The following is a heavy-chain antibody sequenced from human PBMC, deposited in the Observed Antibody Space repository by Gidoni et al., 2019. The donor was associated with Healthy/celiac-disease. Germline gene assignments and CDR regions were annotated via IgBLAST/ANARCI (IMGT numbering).Heavy chain of an antibody. Sequence: EVQLVESGGGLVNPGGSLSLFRAASGFTFRGYSMNWVRQAPGQGLEWVSSIISSSSYIYSSDSVKGQFTISRDNAKNSLYLQMNSRRADDTAVDYCARDGAPRYSSSGGGWFDPWGQGTLVTVSS. V-gene: IGHV3-21*01. J-gene: IGHJ5*02. CDR1: GFTFRGYS. CDR3: ARDGAPRYSSSGGGWFDP. D-gene: IGHD6-6*01. CDR2: IISSSSYI.